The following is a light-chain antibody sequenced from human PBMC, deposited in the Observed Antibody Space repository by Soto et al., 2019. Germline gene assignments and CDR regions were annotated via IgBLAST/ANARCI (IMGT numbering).Light chain of an antibody. CDR3: SSYTTSHTVI. Sequence: QSVLTQPASVSGSPGQSITISCTGTNSDVGAYNYVSWYQQHPGKAPKLMIYDVNIRPSGVSNRFSGSKSGNTASLTISRLQAEDETDYYFSSYTTSHTVIFGGGTKLTVL. CDR1: NSDVGAYNY. V-gene: IGLV2-14*03. CDR2: DVN. J-gene: IGLJ2*01.